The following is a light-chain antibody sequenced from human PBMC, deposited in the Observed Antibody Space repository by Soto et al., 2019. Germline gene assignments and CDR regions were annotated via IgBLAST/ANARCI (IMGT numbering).Light chain of an antibody. Sequence: EIVLTQSPGTLPLSPGERATLSCRASLSVASNYVAWYQQKPGQAPRLLIYAASGRATGIPDRFSGSGSGTDFILTISRLEPEDFAVYYCQQYGSAPWTFGQGTKLEIK. CDR2: AAS. CDR3: QQYGSAPWT. CDR1: LSVASNY. V-gene: IGKV3-20*01. J-gene: IGKJ1*01.